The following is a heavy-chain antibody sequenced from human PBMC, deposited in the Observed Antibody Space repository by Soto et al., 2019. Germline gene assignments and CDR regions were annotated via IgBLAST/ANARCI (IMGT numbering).Heavy chain of an antibody. D-gene: IGHD7-27*01. CDR1: GGSIGSGDYY. J-gene: IGHJ3*02. Sequence: QVQLQESGPGLVKPSQTLSLTCTVSGGSIGSGDYYWSWIRQPPGKGLEWIGYIYYSGSTYYNPYPQGQLTISEYTSQXXFSRKLNAVTAADTALYYCARAPYRGANSRGAFDIWGQGTMVHVSS. V-gene: IGHV4-30-4*01. CDR3: ARAPYRGANSRGAFDI. CDR2: IYYSGST.